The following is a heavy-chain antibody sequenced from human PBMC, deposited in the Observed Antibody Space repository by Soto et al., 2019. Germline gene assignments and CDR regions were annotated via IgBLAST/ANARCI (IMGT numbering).Heavy chain of an antibody. D-gene: IGHD2-2*01. CDR1: GFTFSGHW. CDR3: ARESGYCSRTSCYRRAFDT. J-gene: IGHJ3*02. CDR2: INTDGGSS. Sequence: GGSLRLSCAASGFTFSGHWMHWVRQVPGKGLEWVSRINTDGGSSAYADSVKGRFTISRDNAKNTLYLQMNGLRAEDTAVYYCARESGYCSRTSCYRRAFDTWGQGTTVTVSS. V-gene: IGHV3-74*03.